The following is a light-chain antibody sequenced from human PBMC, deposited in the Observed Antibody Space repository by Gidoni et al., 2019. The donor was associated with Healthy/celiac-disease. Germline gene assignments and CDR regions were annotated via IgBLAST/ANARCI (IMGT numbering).Light chain of an antibody. V-gene: IGKV3-15*01. CDR1: HSVSSN. CDR2: GAS. CDR3: QQYNNWLWT. Sequence: IVMTQSPATLSVSPGERSTLSCRASHSVSSNLAWYQQKPGQAPRLLSYGASPRAPGIPARFSGSGSGTEFTLTISSLQSEDFAVYYCQQYNNWLWTFGQGTKVEIK. J-gene: IGKJ1*01.